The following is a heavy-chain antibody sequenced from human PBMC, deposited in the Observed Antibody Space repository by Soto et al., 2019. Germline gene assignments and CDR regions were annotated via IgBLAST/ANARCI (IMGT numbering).Heavy chain of an antibody. Sequence: SETLSLTCAVSGYSISSGYYWGWIRQPPGKGLEWIGSIYHSGSTYYNPSLKSRVTISVDTSKNQFSLKLSSVTAADTAVYYCARAWLQLGFAFDIWGQGPRVT. V-gene: IGHV4-38-2*01. CDR1: GYSISSGYY. D-gene: IGHD5-12*01. J-gene: IGHJ3*02. CDR3: ARAWLQLGFAFDI. CDR2: IYHSGST.